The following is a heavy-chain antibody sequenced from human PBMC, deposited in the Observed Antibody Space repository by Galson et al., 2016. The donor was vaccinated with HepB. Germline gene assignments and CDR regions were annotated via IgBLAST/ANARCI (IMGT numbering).Heavy chain of an antibody. CDR1: GFTFSSNW. D-gene: IGHD4-23*01. CDR2: IKPDGSGK. Sequence: SLRLSCAASGFTFSSNWMGWVRQSPGKGLEWVGNIKPDGSGKYYADSVKGRFTISRDNAKNSLYLQMNSLRAEDTAVYYCARAQTTVVTYIDNWGQGTLVTVSS. J-gene: IGHJ4*02. CDR3: ARAQTTVVTYIDN. V-gene: IGHV3-7*01.